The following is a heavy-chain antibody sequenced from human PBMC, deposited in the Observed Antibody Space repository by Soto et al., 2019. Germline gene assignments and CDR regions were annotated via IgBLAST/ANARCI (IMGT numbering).Heavy chain of an antibody. CDR3: ARGDTYYDYVWGSSYFDY. V-gene: IGHV1-2*04. Sequence: GASVKVSCKASGYTFTGYYMHWVRQAPGQGLEWMGWINPNSGGTNYAQKFQGWVTMTRDTSISTAYMELSRLRSDDTAVYYCARGDTYYDYVWGSSYFDYWGQGTLVTVSS. D-gene: IGHD3-16*01. CDR2: INPNSGGT. CDR1: GYTFTGYY. J-gene: IGHJ4*02.